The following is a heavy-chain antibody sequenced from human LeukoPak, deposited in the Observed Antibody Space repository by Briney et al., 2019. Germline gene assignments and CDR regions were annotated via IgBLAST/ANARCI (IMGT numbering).Heavy chain of an antibody. CDR2: ISADNGNT. J-gene: IGHJ3*02. V-gene: IGHV1-18*01. CDR1: GYTFTNYG. D-gene: IGHD2-21*02. CDR3: AGAYCGGDCYRHDAFDI. Sequence: ASVKVSCKASGYTFTNYGISWVRQAPGQGLEWMGWISADNGNTNYAQKLQGRVTMTTDTSTSTAYMELRSLRSDDTAVYYCAGAYCGGDCYRHDAFDIWGQGTMVTVSS.